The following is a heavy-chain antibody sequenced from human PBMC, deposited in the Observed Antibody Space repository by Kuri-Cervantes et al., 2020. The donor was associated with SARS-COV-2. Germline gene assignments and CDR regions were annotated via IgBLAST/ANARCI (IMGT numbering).Heavy chain of an antibody. Sequence: GSLRLSCAVYGGSFSGYYWSWIRQPPGKGLEWIGEINHSGSTNYNPSLKSRVTISVDTSKNQFSLKLSSVTAADTAVYYCARHVRPEITIFGVVITADYFDYWGQGTLGTVSS. V-gene: IGHV4-34*01. CDR2: INHSGST. CDR3: ARHVRPEITIFGVVITADYFDY. CDR1: GGSFSGYY. D-gene: IGHD3-3*01. J-gene: IGHJ4*02.